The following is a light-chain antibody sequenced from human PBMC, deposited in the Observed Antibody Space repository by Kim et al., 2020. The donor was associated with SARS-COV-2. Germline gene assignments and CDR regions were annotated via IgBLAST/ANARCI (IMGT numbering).Light chain of an antibody. J-gene: IGKJ1*01. CDR3: QQSYSTPPA. V-gene: IGKV1-39*01. Sequence: DIQMTQSQSSLSASVGDRVTITCRASQSISSYLNWYQQKPGKAPKLLIYAASSLHSGVPSRFSGSGSGTDFTLTISSLQPEDFATYYCQQSYSTPPAFGQGTKVDIK. CDR1: QSISSY. CDR2: AAS.